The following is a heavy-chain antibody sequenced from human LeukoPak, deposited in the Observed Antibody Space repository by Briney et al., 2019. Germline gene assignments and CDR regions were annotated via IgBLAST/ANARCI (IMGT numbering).Heavy chain of an antibody. CDR2: INAGNGNT. CDR1: GYTFTRYA. CDR3: ARDRPRAAAEPALYY. V-gene: IGHV1-3*01. J-gene: IGHJ4*02. D-gene: IGHD6-13*01. Sequence: ASVKVSCKASGYTFTRYAMHWVRQAPGQRLEWMGWINAGNGNTKYSQKFQGRVTITRDTSASTAYMELSSLRSEDTAVYYCARDRPRAAAEPALYYWGQGTLVTVSS.